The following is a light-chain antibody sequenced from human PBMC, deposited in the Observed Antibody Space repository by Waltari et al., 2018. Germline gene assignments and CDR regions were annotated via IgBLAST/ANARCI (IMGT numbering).Light chain of an antibody. J-gene: IGKJ1*01. CDR1: PSVSRT. Sequence: VLTQSPGTLSLSPGERATLSCRASPSVSRTLPWYQQKPGQAPRLLIYGASTRATGIPERFSGGGSGTDFSLTISRLEPEDFAVYYCQHYVRLPATFGQGTKVEIK. V-gene: IGKV3-20*01. CDR2: GAS. CDR3: QHYVRLPAT.